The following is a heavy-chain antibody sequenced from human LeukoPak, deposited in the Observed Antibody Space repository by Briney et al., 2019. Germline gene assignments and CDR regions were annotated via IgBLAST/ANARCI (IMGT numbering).Heavy chain of an antibody. D-gene: IGHD6-25*01. CDR3: ARAETLAAIYFDF. V-gene: IGHV4-59*01. CDR1: GGSISPYY. CDR2: IFYSGIT. J-gene: IGHJ4*02. Sequence: SETLSLTCSVSGGSISPYYWSWIRQPPGKGLEWIGYIFYSGITTYNPSLKSRVSISLDSSKNQFFLRLTSVTAADTAIYYCARAETLAAIYFDFWGQGRLVTVSS.